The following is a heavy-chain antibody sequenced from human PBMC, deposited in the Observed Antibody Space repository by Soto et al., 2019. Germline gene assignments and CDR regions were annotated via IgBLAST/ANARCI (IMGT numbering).Heavy chain of an antibody. CDR1: GGSIRGYY. CDR2: MHTSGST. CDR3: VRASMPKAHFDD. J-gene: IGHJ4*02. V-gene: IGHV4-4*07. Sequence: LSLTCTVSGGSIRGYYWSWIRQPAGRGLEWIGRMHTSGSTNYNPSLKSRVTISVDMSKNQISLKLTSVTAADTALYYCVRASMPKAHFDDWGQGTLVTAPQ. D-gene: IGHD2-2*01.